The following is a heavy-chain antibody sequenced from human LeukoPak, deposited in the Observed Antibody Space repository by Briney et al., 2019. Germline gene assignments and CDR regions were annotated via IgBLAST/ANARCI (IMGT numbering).Heavy chain of an antibody. CDR1: GLTFSSYA. J-gene: IGHJ1*01. D-gene: IGHD4-17*01. V-gene: IGHV3-23*01. CDR3: ANPSYGDCEEYFEH. CDR2: ISGSGGST. Sequence: GGCLRLSCAASGLTFSSYAMSWVRQPPGKGLEWVSAISGSGGSTYYADSVKGRFTISRDNSKNTLYLQMNSLRAEDTAVDYCANPSYGDCEEYFEHWGQGTLVTVSS.